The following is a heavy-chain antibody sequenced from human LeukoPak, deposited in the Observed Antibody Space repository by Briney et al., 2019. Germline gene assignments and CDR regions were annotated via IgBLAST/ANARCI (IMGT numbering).Heavy chain of an antibody. Sequence: PETLSLTCTVSGGSISSYYWSWIQQPPGKGLEWIGYIYYSGSTNYNPSLKSRVTISVDMSKNQFSLKLSSVTAADTAVYYCARLSPGYYFDYWGQGTLVTVSS. CDR2: IYYSGST. J-gene: IGHJ4*02. CDR3: ARLSPGYYFDY. V-gene: IGHV4-59*08. CDR1: GGSISSYY. D-gene: IGHD1-14*01.